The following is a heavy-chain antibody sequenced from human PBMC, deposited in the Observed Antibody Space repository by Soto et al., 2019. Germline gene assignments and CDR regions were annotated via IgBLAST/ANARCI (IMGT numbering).Heavy chain of an antibody. V-gene: IGHV5-51*01. Sequence: GESLKISFKASGYSFSDYLICWVRQMPVRGLEWMGIIYPGDSDTRYSASFQGQVTISADKSISTTFLLWSSLKASDTAMYYCARRGQYCGTSDWRFDPWGQGTLVTVSS. CDR1: GYSFSDYL. CDR3: ARRGQYCGTSDWRFDP. CDR2: IYPGDSDT. J-gene: IGHJ5*02. D-gene: IGHD2-21*01.